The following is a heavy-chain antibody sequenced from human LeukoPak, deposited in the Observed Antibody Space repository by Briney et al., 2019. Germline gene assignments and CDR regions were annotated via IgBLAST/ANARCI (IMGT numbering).Heavy chain of an antibody. CDR2: ISGSGGST. J-gene: IGHJ4*02. V-gene: IGHV3-23*01. CDR3: AKDLRYSYGFPYYYDSSGYIDY. CDR1: GFTFSSYA. Sequence: GGSLRLSCVASGFTFSSYAMSWVRQAPGKGLEWVSAISGSGGSTYYADSVKGRFTISRDNSKNTLYLQMNSLRAEDTAVYYCAKDLRYSYGFPYYYDSSGYIDYWGQGTLVTVSS. D-gene: IGHD3-22*01.